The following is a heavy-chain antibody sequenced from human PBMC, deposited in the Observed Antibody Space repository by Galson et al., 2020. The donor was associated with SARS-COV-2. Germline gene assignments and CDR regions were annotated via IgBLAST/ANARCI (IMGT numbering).Heavy chain of an antibody. D-gene: IGHD3-10*01. CDR1: GGSISSYY. Sequence: ASETLSLTCTVSGGSISSYYWSWIRQPPGKGLEWIGYIYYSGSTNYNPSLKSRVTISVDTSKNQFSLKLRSVTAADTAVYYCARESTMVWGAILDWGQGTLSPSPQ. CDR2: IYYSGST. CDR3: ARESTMVWGAILD. V-gene: IGHV4-59*12. J-gene: IGHJ4*02.